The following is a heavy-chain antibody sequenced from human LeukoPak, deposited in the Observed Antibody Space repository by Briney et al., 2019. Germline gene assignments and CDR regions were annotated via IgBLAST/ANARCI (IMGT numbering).Heavy chain of an antibody. D-gene: IGHD3-10*01. J-gene: IGHJ6*02. CDR1: GYTFTGYY. Sequence: ASVTVTCKASGYTFTGYYMHWLRQAPGQGLEWMGLINPNSGGTNYVHKFQGRVIMTRDTSISTDYMELSRLRSGDTAGYYCSRALPPMVRAVRYYYGMDVWGQGTTVTVSS. CDR3: SRALPPMVRAVRYYYGMDV. V-gene: IGHV1-2*02. CDR2: INPNSGGT.